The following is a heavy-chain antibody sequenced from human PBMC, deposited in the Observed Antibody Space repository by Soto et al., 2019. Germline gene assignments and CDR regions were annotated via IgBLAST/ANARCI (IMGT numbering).Heavy chain of an antibody. CDR1: GFTFTSSA. CDR2: IVVGSGNT. CDR3: AAHERTGTTPRSWYFDL. Sequence: QMQLVQSGPEVKKPGTSVKVSCKASGFTFTSSAVQWVRQARGQRLEWIGWIVVGSGNTNYAQKFQERVTITRDMSTSAAYMELSSLRSEDTAVYYCAAHERTGTTPRSWYFDLWGRGTLVTVSS. V-gene: IGHV1-58*01. J-gene: IGHJ2*01. D-gene: IGHD1-7*01.